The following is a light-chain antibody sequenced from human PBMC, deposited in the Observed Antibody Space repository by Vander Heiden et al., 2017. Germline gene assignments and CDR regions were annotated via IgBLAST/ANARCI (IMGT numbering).Light chain of an antibody. Sequence: DILLTQSPGTLSVSPGDRVTLSCRASQGISSTYLAWYQQKTGQAPRLLIYATASRATARPDRCSGSGAGTDFILTISRLEPEDFAVYYCQQYGGSHMYTFGQGTKLEIK. J-gene: IGKJ2*01. CDR2: ATA. CDR3: QQYGGSHMYT. V-gene: IGKV3-20*01. CDR1: QGISSTY.